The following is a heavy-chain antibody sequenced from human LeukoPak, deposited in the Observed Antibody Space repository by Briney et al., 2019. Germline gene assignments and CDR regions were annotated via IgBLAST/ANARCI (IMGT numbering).Heavy chain of an antibody. CDR3: AKRGVVIRVILVGFHKEAYYFDS. D-gene: IGHD3-22*01. Sequence: GSLRLSCAVSGITLSNYGMSWVRQAPGKGLEWVAGISGSGGGTNYADSVKGRFTISRDNPKNTLYLQMNSLRAEDTAVYFCAKRGVVIRVILVGFHKEAYYFDSWGQGALVTVSS. V-gene: IGHV3-23*01. CDR2: ISGSGGGT. CDR1: GITLSNYG. J-gene: IGHJ4*02.